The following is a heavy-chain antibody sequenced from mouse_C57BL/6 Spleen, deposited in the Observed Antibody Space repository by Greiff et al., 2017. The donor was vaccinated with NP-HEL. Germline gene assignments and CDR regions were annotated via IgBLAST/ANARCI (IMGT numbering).Heavy chain of an antibody. Sequence: EVKLVESGGGLVKPGGSLKLSCAASGFTFSDYGMHWVRQAPEKGLEWVAYISSGSSTIYYAETVKGRFTISRENAKKTLFLQMTSLRSEDTAMYYCARASGTSKSDFDYWGQGTTLTVSS. CDR3: ARASGTSKSDFDY. CDR1: GFTFSDYG. J-gene: IGHJ2*01. CDR2: ISSGSSTI. V-gene: IGHV5-17*01. D-gene: IGHD4-1*01.